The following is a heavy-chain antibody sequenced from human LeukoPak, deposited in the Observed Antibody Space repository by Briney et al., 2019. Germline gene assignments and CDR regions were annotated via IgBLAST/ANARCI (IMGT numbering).Heavy chain of an antibody. D-gene: IGHD1-26*01. Sequence: GRSLRLSCAASGFTFSSYGMHWVRQAPGKGLEWVAVISYDGSNKYYADSVKGRFTISRDNSKNTLYLQMNSLRAEDTAVYYCAKDRSAGATDYWGQGTLVTVSS. CDR3: AKDRSAGATDY. J-gene: IGHJ4*02. V-gene: IGHV3-30*18. CDR1: GFTFSSYG. CDR2: ISYDGSNK.